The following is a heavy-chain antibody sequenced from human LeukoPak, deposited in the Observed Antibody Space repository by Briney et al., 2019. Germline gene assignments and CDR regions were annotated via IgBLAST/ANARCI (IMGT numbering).Heavy chain of an antibody. CDR3: ASSLYQPPLYADY. V-gene: IGHV4-61*01. CDR2: IYYSGST. J-gene: IGHJ4*02. Sequence: SETLSLTCTVSGGSVSSGSYYWSWIRQPPGKGLEWIGYIYYSGSTNYNPSLKSRVTISVDTSKNQFSLKLSSVTAADTAVYYCASSLYQPPLYADYWGQGTLVTVSS. CDR1: GGSVSSGSYY. D-gene: IGHD2-2*01.